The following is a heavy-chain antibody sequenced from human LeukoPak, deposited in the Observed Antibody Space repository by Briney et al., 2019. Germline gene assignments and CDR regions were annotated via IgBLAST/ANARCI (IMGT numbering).Heavy chain of an antibody. D-gene: IGHD3-10*01. J-gene: IGHJ4*02. CDR3: AKDYYGSGSYYTLYFDY. CDR1: GFTFDDYA. CDR2: ISWNSGSI. V-gene: IGHV3-9*01. Sequence: GGSLRLSCAASGFTFDDYAMHWVRQAPGKGLEWVSGISWNSGSIGYADSVKGRFTISRDNAKNSLYLQMTILRAEDTALYYCAKDYYGSGSYYTLYFDYWGQGTLVTVSP.